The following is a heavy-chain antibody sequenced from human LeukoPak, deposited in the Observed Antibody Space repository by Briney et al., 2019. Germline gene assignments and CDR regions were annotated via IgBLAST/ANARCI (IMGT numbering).Heavy chain of an antibody. J-gene: IGHJ4*02. V-gene: IGHV1-2*02. CDR3: ARGIRIVVVPAAIRFDY. Sequence: ASVKVSCKASGYTFTGYYMHWVRQAPGQGLEWMGWINPNSGGTNYAQKFQGRVTMTRDTSISTAYMELSRLRSDDTAVYYCARGIRIVVVPAAIRFDYWGQGTLVTVSP. CDR1: GYTFTGYY. D-gene: IGHD2-2*02. CDR2: INPNSGGT.